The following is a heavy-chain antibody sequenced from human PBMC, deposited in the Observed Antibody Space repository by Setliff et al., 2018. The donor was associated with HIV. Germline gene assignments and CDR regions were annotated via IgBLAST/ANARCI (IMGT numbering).Heavy chain of an antibody. V-gene: IGHV1-18*01. D-gene: IGHD6-19*01. J-gene: IGHJ1*01. CDR2: ISAYSGKT. CDR1: GYTFIRYG. CDR3: ATDPPGEQWLITPSGYFQN. Sequence: EASVKVSCKASGYTFIRYGISWVRQAPGQGLEWMGWISAYSGKTNYAQKFQGRVTMTTDTSTSTAYVELRSLRSDDTAVYYCATDPPGEQWLITPSGYFQNWGQGTLVTVSS.